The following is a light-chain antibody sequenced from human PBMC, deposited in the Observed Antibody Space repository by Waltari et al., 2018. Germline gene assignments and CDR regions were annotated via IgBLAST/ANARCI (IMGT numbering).Light chain of an antibody. CDR2: DAS. CDR3: QQGSMWPLT. Sequence: EIVLTQSPATLSLSPGQRATLSYRASESIASHLAWFRQKPGQPPRLLIYDASTRATGIPARFSGSGFGTDFTLTISSLEPEDFAVYFCQQGSMWPLTFGGGTKVEIK. J-gene: IGKJ4*01. CDR1: ESIASH. V-gene: IGKV3-11*01.